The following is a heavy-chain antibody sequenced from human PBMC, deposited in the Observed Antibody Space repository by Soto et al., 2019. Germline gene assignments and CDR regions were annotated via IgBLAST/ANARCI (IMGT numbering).Heavy chain of an antibody. Sequence: QVQLVESGGGGVQPGRSLRRSCAASGFTFSSYAMHWVRQAPGKGLEWVAVISYDGSNKYYADSVKGRFTISRDNSKTPLYLQMNSLRAEATAVYYCARDSMYSSSWDDYWGQGTLVNVSS. V-gene: IGHV3-30-3*01. D-gene: IGHD6-13*01. CDR2: ISYDGSNK. CDR1: GFTFSSYA. J-gene: IGHJ4*02. CDR3: ARDSMYSSSWDDY.